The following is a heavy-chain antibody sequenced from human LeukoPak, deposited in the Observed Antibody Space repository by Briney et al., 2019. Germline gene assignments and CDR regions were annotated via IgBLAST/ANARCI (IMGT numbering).Heavy chain of an antibody. CDR3: ARNVADYYDSSGPDY. V-gene: IGHV3-30-3*01. Sequence: GGSLRLSCAASGFTFSSYAMHWVRQAPGKGLEWVAVISYDGSNKCYADSVKGRFTISRDNSKNTLYLQMNSLRAEDTAVYYCARNVADYYDSSGPDYWGQGTLVTVSS. J-gene: IGHJ4*02. CDR2: ISYDGSNK. CDR1: GFTFSSYA. D-gene: IGHD3-22*01.